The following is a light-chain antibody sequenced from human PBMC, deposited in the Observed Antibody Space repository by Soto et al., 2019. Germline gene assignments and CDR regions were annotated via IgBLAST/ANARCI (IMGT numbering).Light chain of an antibody. Sequence: EIVLTQSPGTLSLSPGERATLSCRASQIVSSNYLAWYQQTPGQAPRLLISNASRRATDIPDRFSVMGAWTDFTIPISRLEPEDLAVYYCQQYGSSQWTFGQATKVDI. CDR2: NAS. J-gene: IGKJ1*01. V-gene: IGKV3-20*01. CDR1: QIVSSNY. CDR3: QQYGSSQWT.